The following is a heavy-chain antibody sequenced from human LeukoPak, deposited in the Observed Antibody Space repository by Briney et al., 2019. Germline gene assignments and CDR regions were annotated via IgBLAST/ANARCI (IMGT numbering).Heavy chain of an antibody. J-gene: IGHJ4*02. Sequence: GGSLRLSCAASGFTFSSYAMSWVRQAPGKGLEWVSAISGSGGSTYYADSVKGRFTISRDNSKNTLYLQMNSLRAEDTAIYYCATRVGYHYDSSGYFDYWGQGTLVTVSS. D-gene: IGHD3-22*01. CDR3: ATRVGYHYDSSGYFDY. CDR1: GFTFSSYA. CDR2: ISGSGGST. V-gene: IGHV3-23*01.